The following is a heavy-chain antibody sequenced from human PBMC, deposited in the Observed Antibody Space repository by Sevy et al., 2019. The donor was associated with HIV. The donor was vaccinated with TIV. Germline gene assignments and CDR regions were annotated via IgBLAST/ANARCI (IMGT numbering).Heavy chain of an antibody. Sequence: ASVKVSCKASGGTFSSYAISWVRQAPGQGLEWMGGITPIFGTANYAQKFQGRVTITADESTSTAYMELSSLRSEDTAVYYCARAPLSFNWFDPWGQGTLVTVSS. J-gene: IGHJ5*02. CDR3: ARAPLSFNWFDP. CDR1: GGTFSSYA. V-gene: IGHV1-69*13. CDR2: ITPIFGTA.